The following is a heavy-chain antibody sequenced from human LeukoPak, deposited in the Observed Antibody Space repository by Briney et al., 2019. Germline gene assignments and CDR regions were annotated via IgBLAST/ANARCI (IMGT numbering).Heavy chain of an antibody. CDR3: AKRRLPTVGFSFDS. CDR1: GFTFSSYA. J-gene: IGHJ4*02. D-gene: IGHD4-23*01. V-gene: IGHV3-23*01. Sequence: GGSLRLSCAASGFTFSSYAMSWVRQAPGKGLEWVSAISGSGGSTYYADSVTGRFTISRDNSNNTLYLLLNSLRGDDTAVYFCAKRRLPTVGFSFDSWGQGTPVTVSS. CDR2: ISGSGGST.